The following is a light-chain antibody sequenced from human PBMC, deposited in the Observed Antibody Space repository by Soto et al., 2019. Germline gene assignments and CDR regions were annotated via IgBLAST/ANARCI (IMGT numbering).Light chain of an antibody. Sequence: QPVLTQPRSVSGSPGQSVTISCTGTSSDVGGYNYVSWYQQHTGKAPKLMIYDVNKRPSGVPDRFSGSKSGNTASLTISGLQAEDEADYYCCSYAGSYTSYVFGTGTKLTFL. CDR1: SSDVGGYNY. CDR2: DVN. J-gene: IGLJ1*01. V-gene: IGLV2-11*01. CDR3: CSYAGSYTSYV.